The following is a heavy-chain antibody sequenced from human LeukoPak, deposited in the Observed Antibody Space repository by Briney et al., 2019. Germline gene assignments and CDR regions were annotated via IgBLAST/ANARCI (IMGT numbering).Heavy chain of an antibody. CDR1: GFTFDDYT. V-gene: IGHV3-9*01. CDR3: AKGRGYELPLDN. CDR2: ISWNSGSI. Sequence: PGGSLRLSCAASGFTFDDYTMHWVRQAPGKGLEWVSGISWNSGSIGYADSVKGRFTISRDNAKNSLYLQMNSLRAEDTALYYCAKGRGYELPLDNWGQGTLVTVSS. D-gene: IGHD2-2*01. J-gene: IGHJ4*02.